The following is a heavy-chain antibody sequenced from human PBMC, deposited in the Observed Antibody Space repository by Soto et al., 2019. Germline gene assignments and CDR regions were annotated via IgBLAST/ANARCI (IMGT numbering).Heavy chain of an antibody. J-gene: IGHJ3*02. D-gene: IGHD2-15*01. Sequence: PSETLSLTCAVSGSSSSSSNWWIWGRQPPGKGLEWIGEIYHSGSTNYNPSLTSRVTISVDKSKNHFSLKLSSVTAADTAVYYCARDAAALDIWGQGTMVTVS. V-gene: IGHV4-4*02. CDR3: ARDAAALDI. CDR2: IYHSGST. CDR1: GSSSSSSNW.